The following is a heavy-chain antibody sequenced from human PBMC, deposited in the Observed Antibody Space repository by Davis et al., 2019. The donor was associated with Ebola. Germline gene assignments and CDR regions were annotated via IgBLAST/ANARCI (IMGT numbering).Heavy chain of an antibody. J-gene: IGHJ4*02. CDR3: ARRHALYSTYGD. CDR2: INHIGRT. Sequence: MPSETLSLTCAVYGGSFRGYYWSWIRQPPGEGLECIGEINHIGRTNYNPSLKSRVTISVDTSKNQFSLKLTSVTAADTAVYFCARRHALYSTYGDGGQGTLVTVSS. CDR1: GGSFRGYY. D-gene: IGHD4-11*01. V-gene: IGHV4-34*01.